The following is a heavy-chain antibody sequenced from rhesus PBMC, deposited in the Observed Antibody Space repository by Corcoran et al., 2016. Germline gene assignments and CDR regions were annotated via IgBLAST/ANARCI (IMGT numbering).Heavy chain of an antibody. CDR2: IIPLVGIT. CDR3: ARGYSGSWNFLDL. CDR1: GFTFGSYA. Sequence: QVQLVQSGAEVKKPGASVKVSCKASGFTFGSYAINWVRQAPGQGLEWMGVIIPLVGITNYADKFQGRVTITADTSTSTAYMELSSLRSEDTAVYYCARGYSGSWNFLDLWGPGTPITISS. J-gene: IGHJ2*01. V-gene: IGHV1-198*02. D-gene: IGHD6-25*01.